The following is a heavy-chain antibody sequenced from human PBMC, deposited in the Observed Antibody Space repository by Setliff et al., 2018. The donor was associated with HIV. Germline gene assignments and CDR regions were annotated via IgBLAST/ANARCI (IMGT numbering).Heavy chain of an antibody. CDR2: ISYSGST. CDR1: GASISNHY. V-gene: IGHV4-59*08. Sequence: SETLSLTCGVSGASISNHYWSWVRQSPGKGLEWIGYISYSGSTNYNPSLKSRVTISVDTSKNQFSLRLSSVTAADTAVYYCARQGIVGVARAFDIWGQGTKVTVSS. D-gene: IGHD1-26*01. J-gene: IGHJ3*02. CDR3: ARQGIVGVARAFDI.